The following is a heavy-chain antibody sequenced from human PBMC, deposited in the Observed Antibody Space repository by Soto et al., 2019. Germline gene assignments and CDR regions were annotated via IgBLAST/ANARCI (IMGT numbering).Heavy chain of an antibody. D-gene: IGHD2-15*01. Sequence: GESLKISCKGSGYSFTSYWISWVRQMPGKGLEWMGRIEPSDSYTNYSPSFQGHVTISSEKSISTAYLQWSSLKASDTAMYYCARSGVSGGNLEDYYYYGMDVWGQGTTVTVSS. V-gene: IGHV5-10-1*01. CDR3: ARSGVSGGNLEDYYYYGMDV. J-gene: IGHJ6*02. CDR1: GYSFTSYW. CDR2: IEPSDSYT.